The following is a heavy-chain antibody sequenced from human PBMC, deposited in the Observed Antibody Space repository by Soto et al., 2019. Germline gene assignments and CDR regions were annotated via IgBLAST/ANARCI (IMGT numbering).Heavy chain of an antibody. Sequence: QVQLVESGGGVVQPGRSLRLSCAASGFTFSAYTMHWVRQPPGKGLEWVAVISYDGNNERYTDAVMGRFTVSRDNSKSTLYLQMNSLKSEDTAVYYCARDGYSGRSDGFHIWGQGTMVTVS. CDR2: ISYDGNNE. CDR3: ARDGYSGRSDGFHI. J-gene: IGHJ3*02. CDR1: GFTFSAYT. D-gene: IGHD1-26*01. V-gene: IGHV3-30-3*01.